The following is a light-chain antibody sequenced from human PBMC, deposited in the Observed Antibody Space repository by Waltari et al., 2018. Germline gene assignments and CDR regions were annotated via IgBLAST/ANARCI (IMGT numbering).Light chain of an antibody. CDR3: QQRGNWPIT. CDR1: QIMSSS. CDR2: DAS. J-gene: IGKJ5*01. Sequence: EIFLTQSPATLSLSRGERATLSCRARQIMSSSLAWYQQKPGQAPMLLIYDASSRATGIPVRFSGSGSGTDFTLTISSLEPEDFAVYYCQQRGNWPITFGQGTRLEIK. V-gene: IGKV3-11*01.